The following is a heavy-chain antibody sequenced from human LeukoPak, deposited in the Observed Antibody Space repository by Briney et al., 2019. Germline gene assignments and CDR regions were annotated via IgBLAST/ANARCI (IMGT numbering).Heavy chain of an antibody. Sequence: SVKVSCKAFGGTFSNYAITWVRQAHGQGLEWMGRIIPIFGTANYAQKFQGRVTITTDESTSTDYMELSSLRSEDTAVYYCARGYGYGYNWFDSWGQGTLVTVSS. CDR2: IIPIFGTA. CDR1: GGTFSNYA. V-gene: IGHV1-69*05. D-gene: IGHD5-12*01. J-gene: IGHJ5*01. CDR3: ARGYGYGYNWFDS.